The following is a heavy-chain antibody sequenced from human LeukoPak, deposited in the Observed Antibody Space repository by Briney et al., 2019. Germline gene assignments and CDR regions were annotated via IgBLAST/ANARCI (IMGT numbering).Heavy chain of an antibody. CDR1: GFTFSSYA. J-gene: IGHJ4*02. CDR2: ISGSGGST. D-gene: IGHD3-10*01. V-gene: IGHV3-23*01. CDR3: TKDRGGSGSYPSY. Sequence: GGSLRLSCAASGFTFSSYAMSWVRQAPGKGLEWVSAISGSGGSTYYADSVKGRFTISRDNSKNTLYLQMNSLRAEDTAVYYCTKDRGGSGSYPSYWGQGTLVTVSS.